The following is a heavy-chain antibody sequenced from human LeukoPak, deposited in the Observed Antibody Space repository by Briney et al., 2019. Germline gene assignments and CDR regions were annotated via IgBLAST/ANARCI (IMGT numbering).Heavy chain of an antibody. J-gene: IGHJ4*02. V-gene: IGHV4-4*07. CDR1: GGSISGYY. Sequence: SETLSLTCTVSGGSISGYYWSWIRQPAGKGLEWIGRIYTSGNTNYTPSLKSRVTMSVDTSKNQFSPKLSSVTAADTAVYYCARDRSYDTRIVDFWGQGTLVTVSS. D-gene: IGHD3-22*01. CDR3: ARDRSYDTRIVDF. CDR2: IYTSGNT.